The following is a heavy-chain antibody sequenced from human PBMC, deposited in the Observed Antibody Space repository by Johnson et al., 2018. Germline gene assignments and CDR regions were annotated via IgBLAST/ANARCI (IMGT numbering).Heavy chain of an antibody. Sequence: QVQLVQSGGGLVKPGGSLRLSCAASRFIFSGYYMTWIRQAPGKGLEWVSYISSSGDSTYYADSVKGRFNISRDNTKNSLYLQMDSLSDEDTAVYYCAKVGSSSSGGYYYYYMDVWGKGTTVTVSS. D-gene: IGHD6-6*01. CDR2: ISSSGDST. CDR1: RFIFSGYY. J-gene: IGHJ6*03. CDR3: AKVGSSSSGGYYYYYMDV. V-gene: IGHV3-11*04.